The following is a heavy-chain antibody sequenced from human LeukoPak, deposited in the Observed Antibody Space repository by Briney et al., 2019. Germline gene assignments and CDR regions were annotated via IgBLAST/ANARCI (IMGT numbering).Heavy chain of an antibody. CDR3: AREFLAFDI. CDR1: GFTFSSYA. J-gene: IGHJ3*02. V-gene: IGHV3-30*14. CDR2: ISYDGSNK. Sequence: GGSLRLSCAASGFTFSSYAMHWVRQAPGKGREWVAVISYDGSNKYYADSVKGRFTISRDNSKNTLYLQMNSLRAEDTAVYYCAREFLAFDIWGQGTMVTVSS.